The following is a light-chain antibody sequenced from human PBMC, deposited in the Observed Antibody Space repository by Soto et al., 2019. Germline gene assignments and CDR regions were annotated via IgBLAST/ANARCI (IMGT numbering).Light chain of an antibody. J-gene: IGKJ1*01. CDR1: QNINKW. Sequence: DILLTQSPSTVSASVGDRVTITCRASQNINKWLAWYQQTPGQAPKLLIYTASTLKSGVPSRFSGSGSGTEITLTISSLQPDDFATYYCQHYNSYSEAFGQGTKVDIK. V-gene: IGKV1-5*03. CDR2: TAS. CDR3: QHYNSYSEA.